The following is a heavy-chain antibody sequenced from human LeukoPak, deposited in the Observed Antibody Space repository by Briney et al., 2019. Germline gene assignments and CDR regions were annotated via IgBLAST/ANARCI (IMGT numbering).Heavy chain of an antibody. CDR3: AREAYYYGMDV. Sequence: SETLSPTCTVSGGSISSGDYYWSWIRQPPGKGLEWIGYIYYSGSTYYNPSLKSRVTISVDTSKNQFSLKLSSVTAADTAVYYCAREAYYYGMDVWGQGTTVTVSS. V-gene: IGHV4-30-4*01. CDR2: IYYSGST. J-gene: IGHJ6*02. CDR1: GGSISSGDYY.